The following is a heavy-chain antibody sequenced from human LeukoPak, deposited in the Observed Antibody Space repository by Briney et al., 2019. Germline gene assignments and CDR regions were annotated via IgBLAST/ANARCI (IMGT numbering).Heavy chain of an antibody. CDR3: ARAPVGSIDY. D-gene: IGHD1-26*01. CDR2: ISGSGTYM. Sequence: GGSLRLSCTASGFTFSNAWMSWVRQAPGKGLEWVSYISGSGTYMRYGDSVKGRFTISRDNAENSLYLQMNSLRAEDTAVYYCARAPVGSIDYWGQGTLVTVSS. CDR1: GFTFSNAW. J-gene: IGHJ4*02. V-gene: IGHV3-11*01.